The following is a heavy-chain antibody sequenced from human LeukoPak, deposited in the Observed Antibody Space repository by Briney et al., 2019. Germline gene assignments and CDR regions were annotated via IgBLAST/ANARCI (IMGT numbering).Heavy chain of an antibody. D-gene: IGHD3-22*01. Sequence: ASVKVSCKASGYTFTSYGISWVRQAPGQGLEWMGWISAYNGNTNYAQKLQGRVTMTTDTSTSTAYMELRSLRSEDTAVYYCARDYHYYDSSPFDYWGQGTLVTVSS. CDR3: ARDYHYYDSSPFDY. CDR2: ISAYNGNT. V-gene: IGHV1-18*01. J-gene: IGHJ4*02. CDR1: GYTFTSYG.